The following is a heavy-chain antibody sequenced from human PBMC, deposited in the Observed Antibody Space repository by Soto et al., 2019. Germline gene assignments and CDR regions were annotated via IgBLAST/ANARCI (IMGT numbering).Heavy chain of an antibody. CDR2: ISSSSSTI. V-gene: IGHV3-48*02. D-gene: IGHD6-13*01. CDR1: GFTFSSYS. J-gene: IGHJ4*02. CDR3: ARDAVAAAVTYYFDY. Sequence: GSLRLSCAASGFTFSSYSMNWVRQAPGKGLEWVSYISSSSSTIYYADSVKGRFTISRDNAKNSLYLQMNSLRDEDTAVYYCARDAVAAAVTYYFDYWGQGTLVTVSS.